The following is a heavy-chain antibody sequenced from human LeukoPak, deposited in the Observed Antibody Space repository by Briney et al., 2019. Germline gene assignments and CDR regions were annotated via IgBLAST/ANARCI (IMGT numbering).Heavy chain of an antibody. CDR1: GYTFTSYD. V-gene: IGHV1-8*01. D-gene: IGHD3-10*02. CDR2: MNPNSGDT. CDR3: ARKYNVRGWYYYYYMDV. Sequence: GASVKVSCKASGYTFTSYDINWVRQATGQGLEWMGWMNPNSGDTGYAQKFQGRVTVTRNTSISTAYMELSSLRSEDTAVYYCARKYNVRGWYYYYYMDVWGKGTTVTVSS. J-gene: IGHJ6*03.